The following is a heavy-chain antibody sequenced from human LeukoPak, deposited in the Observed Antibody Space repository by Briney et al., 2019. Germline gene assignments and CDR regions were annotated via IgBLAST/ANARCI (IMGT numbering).Heavy chain of an antibody. Sequence: PGGSLRLSCAASGFTFSSYAMHWVRQAPGKGLEWVAVISYDGSNKYYADSVKGRFTISRDNSKNTLYLQMNSLRAEDTAVYYCARDPEYYGSGSYSLDYWGQGTLVTVSS. CDR3: ARDPEYYGSGSYSLDY. CDR1: GFTFSSYA. J-gene: IGHJ4*02. D-gene: IGHD3-10*01. CDR2: ISYDGSNK. V-gene: IGHV3-30-3*01.